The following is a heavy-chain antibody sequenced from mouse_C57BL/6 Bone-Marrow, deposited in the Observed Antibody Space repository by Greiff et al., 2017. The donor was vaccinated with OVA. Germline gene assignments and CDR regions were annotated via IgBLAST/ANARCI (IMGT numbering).Heavy chain of an antibody. CDR1: GFNFKDDY. CDR2: IDPDNGDT. CDR3: TTGVYYDYDGGYNFGY. V-gene: IGHV14-4*01. J-gene: IGHJ2*01. D-gene: IGHD2-4*01. Sequence: VQLKQSGAELVRPGASVKLSCTASGFNFKDDYMHWVKQRPEQGLEWIGRIDPDNGDTEYAAKFQGKATITVDPSSNTAYLQLNSMTSEDDAVYYYTTGVYYDYDGGYNFGYGYRGTTLPVTS.